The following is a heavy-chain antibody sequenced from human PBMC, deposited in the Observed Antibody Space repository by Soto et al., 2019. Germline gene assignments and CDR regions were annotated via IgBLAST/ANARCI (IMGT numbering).Heavy chain of an antibody. J-gene: IGHJ4*02. Sequence: EVQLVESGGGVVRPGGSLRLSCAASGFTFDDYAMSWVRQAPGKGLEWVAGINWNGRSTTYADSLKGRFTISRDNAKNYLNLQINSLRAKDTALYFCARCSSTSCYIMAYFDYWGQGTLVTVSS. D-gene: IGHD2-2*02. V-gene: IGHV3-20*04. CDR2: INWNGRST. CDR3: ARCSSTSCYIMAYFDY. CDR1: GFTFDDYA.